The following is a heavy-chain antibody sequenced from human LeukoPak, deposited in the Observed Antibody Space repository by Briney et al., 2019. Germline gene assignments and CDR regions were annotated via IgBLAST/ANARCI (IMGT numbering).Heavy chain of an antibody. J-gene: IGHJ4*02. CDR2: FSGSGGST. CDR3: ARRAGAYSHPYDY. Sequence: PGGSLRLSCAASGFTFSSYAMSWVRQAPGKGLECISGFSGSGGSTYYADSAKGRFTISRDNSKNTLYLQMNSLRAEDTAVYYCARRAGAYSHPYDYWGQGTLVTVSS. D-gene: IGHD4/OR15-4a*01. CDR1: GFTFSSYA. V-gene: IGHV3-23*01.